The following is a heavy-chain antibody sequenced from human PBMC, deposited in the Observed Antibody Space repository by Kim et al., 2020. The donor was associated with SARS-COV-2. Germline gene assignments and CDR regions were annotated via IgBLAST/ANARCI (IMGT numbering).Heavy chain of an antibody. J-gene: IGHJ4*02. D-gene: IGHD6-13*01. CDR1: GFTFSSYS. V-gene: IGHV3-21*01. CDR3: ATRTSRSINTWYVVEF. Sequence: GGSLRLSCAASGFTFSSYSMSWVRHLPGKGLEWVASISTGSSYIYYADSLKGRFTISRDNAEKSLYLEMNSLRVEDTAMYYCATRTSRSINTWYVVEFWGQGTLVTVSS. CDR2: ISTGSSYI.